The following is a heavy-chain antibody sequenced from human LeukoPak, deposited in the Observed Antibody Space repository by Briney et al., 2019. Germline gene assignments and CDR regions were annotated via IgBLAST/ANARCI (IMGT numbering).Heavy chain of an antibody. Sequence: SETLSLTCTVSGGSISSGSYYWSWIRQPAGRGLEWIGRIYTSGSPNYNPSLKSRVTISVDTSKNQFSLKLSSVTAADTAVYYCARDRGMRRYFDYWGQGTLVTVSS. V-gene: IGHV4-61*02. CDR2: IYTSGSP. CDR3: ARDRGMRRYFDY. CDR1: GGSISSGSYY. J-gene: IGHJ4*02. D-gene: IGHD3-10*01.